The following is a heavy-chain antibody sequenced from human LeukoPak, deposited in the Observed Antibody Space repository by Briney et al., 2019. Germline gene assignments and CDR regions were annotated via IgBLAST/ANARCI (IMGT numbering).Heavy chain of an antibody. CDR1: GFTFSSYW. J-gene: IGHJ4*02. CDR2: IKQDGSEK. Sequence: QSGGSLRLSCAASGFTFSSYWMSWVRQAPGKGLEWVANIKQDGSEKYYVDSVKGRFTISRDNAKNSLYLQMNSLRAVDTAVYYCAREFVGATLDYWGQGTLVTVSS. CDR3: AREFVGATLDY. D-gene: IGHD1-26*01. V-gene: IGHV3-7*01.